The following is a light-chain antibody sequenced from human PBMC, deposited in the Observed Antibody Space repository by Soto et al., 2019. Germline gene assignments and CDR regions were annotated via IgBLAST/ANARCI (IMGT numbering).Light chain of an antibody. V-gene: IGKV4-1*01. J-gene: IGKJ2*02. CDR3: QQYYTTLCT. CDR2: WAS. CDR1: QSVLYRSNNKNY. Sequence: DIVMTQSPDSLAVSLGERATINCKSSQSVLYRSNNKNYLAWYQQKPGQPPKLLIYWASTRESGVPDRFSGSGSGTDFTLTISSLQAEDVAVYYCQQYYTTLCTFGQGTKLESK.